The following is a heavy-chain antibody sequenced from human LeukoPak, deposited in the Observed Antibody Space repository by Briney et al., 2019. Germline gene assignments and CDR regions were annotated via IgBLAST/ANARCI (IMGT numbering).Heavy chain of an antibody. CDR2: ISPSGSHK. V-gene: IGHV3-21*01. CDR1: GFTFSSYI. Sequence: GGSLRLFCAASGFTFSSYIMNWVRQAPGKGLEWVSSISPSGSHKYYADSVKGRFTIFRDNAKKSVSLQMNSLRPEDTAVYYCARVSDSTPDEGSWGQGTLVTVSS. J-gene: IGHJ5*01. CDR3: ARVSDSTPDEGS. D-gene: IGHD3-22*01.